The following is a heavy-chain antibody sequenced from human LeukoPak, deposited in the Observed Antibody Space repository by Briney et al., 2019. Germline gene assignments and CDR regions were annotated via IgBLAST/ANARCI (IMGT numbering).Heavy chain of an antibody. V-gene: IGHV4-4*02. Sequence: PSGTLSLTCAVSGGSISSSNWWSWVRQPPGKGLEWIGEIYHSGSTNYNPSLKSRVTISVDKSKNQFSLKLSSVTAADTAVYYCARVSYYYDSSGYTENYYYYYMDVWGKGTTVTVSS. J-gene: IGHJ6*03. CDR1: GGSISSSNW. CDR3: ARVSYYYDSSGYTENYYYYYMDV. CDR2: IYHSGST. D-gene: IGHD3-22*01.